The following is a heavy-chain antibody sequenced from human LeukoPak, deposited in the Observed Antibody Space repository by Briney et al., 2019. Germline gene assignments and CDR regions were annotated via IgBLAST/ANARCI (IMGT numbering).Heavy chain of an antibody. V-gene: IGHV3-21*01. J-gene: IGHJ6*04. CDR3: ARDYGSGKIGYYYGMDV. D-gene: IGHD3-10*01. Sequence: GGSLRLSCAASGFTFSSYSMNWVRQAPGKGLEWVSSISSSSSYIYYAGSVKGRFTISRDNAKNSLYLQMNSLRAEDTAVYYCARDYGSGKIGYYYGMDVWGKGTTVTVSS. CDR1: GFTFSSYS. CDR2: ISSSSSYI.